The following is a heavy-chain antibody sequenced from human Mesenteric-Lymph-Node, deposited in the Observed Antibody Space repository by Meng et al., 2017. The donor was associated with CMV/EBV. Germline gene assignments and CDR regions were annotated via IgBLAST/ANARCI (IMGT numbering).Heavy chain of an antibody. CDR1: GGTFSSYT. CDR2: ISTYNGDT. J-gene: IGHJ6*02. Sequence: ASVKVSCKASGGTFSSYTISWVRQAPGQGLEWMGWISTYNGDTNYAEGLRGRVTLTTDTSTGTAYMELRSLRSDDTAVYYCVRGGRSDHYGMNVWGQGATVTVSS. CDR3: VRGGRSDHYGMNV. D-gene: IGHD1-26*01. V-gene: IGHV1-18*01.